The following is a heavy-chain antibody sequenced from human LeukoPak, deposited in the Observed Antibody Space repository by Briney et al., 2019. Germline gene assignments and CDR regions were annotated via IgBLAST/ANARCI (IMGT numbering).Heavy chain of an antibody. CDR3: AKDLWDLRAFDY. Sequence: GGSLRLSCAASGFTFSSYGMHWVRQAPGKGLEWVAFIRYDGSNKYYADSVRGRFTISRDSSKNTLYLQMNSLRVDDTAVYYCAKDLWDLRAFDYWGQGTLVTVSS. J-gene: IGHJ4*02. CDR1: GFTFSSYG. V-gene: IGHV3-30*02. D-gene: IGHD2/OR15-2a*01. CDR2: IRYDGSNK.